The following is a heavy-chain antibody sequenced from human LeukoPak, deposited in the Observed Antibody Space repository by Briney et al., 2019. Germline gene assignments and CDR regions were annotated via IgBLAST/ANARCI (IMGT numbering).Heavy chain of an antibody. V-gene: IGHV3-30-3*01. CDR3: ARESYDSPHAFDI. Sequence: PGGSLRLSCAASGFTFSSYAMHWVRQAPGKGVEWVAVISYDGSNKYYADSVKGRFTISRDNSKNTLYLQMNSLRAEDTAVYYCARESYDSPHAFDIWGQGTMVTVSS. CDR1: GFTFSSYA. J-gene: IGHJ3*02. CDR2: ISYDGSNK. D-gene: IGHD5-12*01.